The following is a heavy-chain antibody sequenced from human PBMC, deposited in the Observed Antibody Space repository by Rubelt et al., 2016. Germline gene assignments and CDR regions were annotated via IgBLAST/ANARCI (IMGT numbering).Heavy chain of an antibody. V-gene: IGHV3-23*01. Sequence: MTWVRQAPGKGLEWVSAISGSGGSIYYTDSVKGRFTSSRDNSKNTLYLQMNSLRAEDTAVYYCAKGSAMVHYYYYYGMDVWGQGTTVTVSS. J-gene: IGHJ6*02. CDR3: AKGSAMVHYYYYYGMDV. D-gene: IGHD3-10*01. CDR2: ISGSGGSI.